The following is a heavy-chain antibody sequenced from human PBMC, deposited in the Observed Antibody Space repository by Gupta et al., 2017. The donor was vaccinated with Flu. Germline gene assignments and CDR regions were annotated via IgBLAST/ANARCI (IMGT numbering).Heavy chain of an antibody. V-gene: IGHV3-23*01. CDR2: ISGSGGST. D-gene: IGHD3-9*01. CDR1: GFTFSSYA. CDR3: ATIRQRRESRGDCDWLFDAFDI. Sequence: EVQLLESGGGLVQPGGSLRLSCAASGFTFSSYAMSWVRQAPGKGLEWVSAISGSGGSTYYADSVKGRFTIARDNSKNTLYLQMNSLRAEDTAVYYCATIRQRRESRGDCDWLFDAFDIWGQGTMVTVSS. J-gene: IGHJ3*02.